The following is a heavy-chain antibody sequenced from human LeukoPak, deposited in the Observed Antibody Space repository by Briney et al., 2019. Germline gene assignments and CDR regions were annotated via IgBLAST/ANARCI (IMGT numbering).Heavy chain of an antibody. CDR3: ATVGMGATIGY. J-gene: IGHJ4*02. CDR2: ISPDGTGT. Sequence: GGSLRLSCAASGFTFRSYWMHWVRQAPGKGLVWVSRISPDGTGTNYADSVKGRFTISRDNAKNMLYLQMNSLRVEDTAVYYCATVGMGATIGYWGQGTLVTVSS. V-gene: IGHV3-74*01. D-gene: IGHD1-26*01. CDR1: GFTFRSYW.